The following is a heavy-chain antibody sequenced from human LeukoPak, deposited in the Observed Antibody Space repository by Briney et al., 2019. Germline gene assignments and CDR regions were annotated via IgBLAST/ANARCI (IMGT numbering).Heavy chain of an antibody. D-gene: IGHD3-10*01. J-gene: IGHJ5*02. CDR1: GGSIGRDY. V-gene: IGHV4-59*08. CDR2: IYYSGTT. CDR3: ARASITMVRGVIISAWFDP. Sequence: PSETLSLTCIVSGGSIGRDYWSWIRQTPGKGLEWIGYIYYSGTTNYNPSLKSRVTISVDTSKNQFSLKLTSVPAADPAVYYCARASITMVRGVIISAWFDPWGQGTLVTVPS.